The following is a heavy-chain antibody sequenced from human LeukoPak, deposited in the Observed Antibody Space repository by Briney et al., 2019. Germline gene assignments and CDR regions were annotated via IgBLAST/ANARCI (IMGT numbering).Heavy chain of an antibody. V-gene: IGHV4-39*01. Sequence: SETLSLTCTVSGGSISSSSYYWGWIRQPPGKGLEWIGSIYYSGSTYYNPSLKSRVTISVDTSKNQFSLKLSSVTAADTAVYYCARRPYSSSWYDDYFDYWGLGTLVTVSS. D-gene: IGHD6-13*01. CDR1: GGSISSSSYY. CDR2: IYYSGST. CDR3: ARRPYSSSWYDDYFDY. J-gene: IGHJ4*02.